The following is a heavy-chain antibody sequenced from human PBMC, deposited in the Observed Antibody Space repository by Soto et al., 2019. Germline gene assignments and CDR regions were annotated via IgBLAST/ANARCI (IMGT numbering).Heavy chain of an antibody. V-gene: IGHV3-23*04. CDR1: GFTFSSYA. CDR3: AKNLRVAAAGGNWFDP. Sequence: VQLVESGGGVVQPGRSLRLSCAASGFTFSSYAMSWVRQAPGKGLEWVSAISGSGGSTYYADSVKGRFTISRDNSKNTLYLQMNSLRAEDTAVYYCAKNLRVAAAGGNWFDPWGQGTLVTVSS. D-gene: IGHD6-13*01. J-gene: IGHJ5*02. CDR2: ISGSGGST.